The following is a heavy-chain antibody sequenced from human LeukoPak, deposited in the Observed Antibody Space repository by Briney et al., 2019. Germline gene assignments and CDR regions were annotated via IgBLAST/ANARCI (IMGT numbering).Heavy chain of an antibody. CDR2: IIPIFGTA. J-gene: IGHJ3*02. CDR1: GGTFSSYA. V-gene: IGHV1-69*05. Sequence: ASVKVSCKASGGTFSSYAISWVQQAPGQGLEWMGGIIPIFGTANYAQKFQGRVTITTDESTSTAYMELSSLRSEDTAVYYCARDGPDAFDIWGQGTMVTVSS. CDR3: ARDGPDAFDI.